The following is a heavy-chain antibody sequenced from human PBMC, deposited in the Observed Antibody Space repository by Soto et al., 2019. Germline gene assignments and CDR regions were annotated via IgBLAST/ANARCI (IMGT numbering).Heavy chain of an antibody. J-gene: IGHJ5*02. CDR2: IYYSGST. V-gene: IGHV4-39*01. CDR3: ASLSSWYVWWFDP. Sequence: SETLSLTCTVSGGSISSSSYYWGWIRQPPGKGLEWIGSIYYSGSTYYNPSLKSRVTISVDTSKNQFSLKPSSVTAADTAVYYCASLSSWYVWWFDPWGQGTLVTVSS. CDR1: GGSISSSSYY. D-gene: IGHD6-13*01.